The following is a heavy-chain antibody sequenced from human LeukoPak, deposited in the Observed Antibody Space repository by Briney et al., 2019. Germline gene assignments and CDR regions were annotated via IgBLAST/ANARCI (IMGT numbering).Heavy chain of an antibody. Sequence: PGGSLRLSCAASGFTFSSYWMSWVRQAPGKGLEWVANIKQDGSEKYYVDSVKGRFIISRDNAKNSLYLQMNSLRAEDTAVYYCARDKVVGATYLDSWGQETLVTASS. D-gene: IGHD1-26*01. CDR1: GFTFSSYW. V-gene: IGHV3-7*01. J-gene: IGHJ4*02. CDR2: IKQDGSEK. CDR3: ARDKVVGATYLDS.